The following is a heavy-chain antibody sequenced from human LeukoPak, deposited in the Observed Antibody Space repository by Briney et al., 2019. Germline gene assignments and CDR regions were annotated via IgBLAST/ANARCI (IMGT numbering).Heavy chain of an antibody. Sequence: PSETLSLTCAVYGGSFSGYYWSWIRQPPGKGLEWIGEINHSVSTNYNPSLKSRVTISVDTSKNQFSLKLSSVTAADTAVYYCARGRYDYIWGSYREPLFDYWGQGTLVTVSS. CDR1: GGSFSGYY. V-gene: IGHV4-34*01. D-gene: IGHD3-16*02. CDR2: INHSVST. CDR3: ARGRYDYIWGSYREPLFDY. J-gene: IGHJ4*02.